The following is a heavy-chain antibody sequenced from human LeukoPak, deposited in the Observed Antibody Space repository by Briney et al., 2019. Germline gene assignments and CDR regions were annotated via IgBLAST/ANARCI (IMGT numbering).Heavy chain of an antibody. J-gene: IGHJ4*02. V-gene: IGHV4-38-2*02. D-gene: IGHD3-9*01. CDR1: GYSISSGYY. CDR3: GRHGNLRYFDWTGNGDTHIDY. Sequence: SETLSLTCTVSGYSISSGYYWGWIRPPPGKGVEWIGIIYHSGSTYYNPSLKSGVTISEDTTKKNFYMKRSSVTAADTAVYYCGRHGNLRYFDWTGNGDTHIDYWGQGTLVTVSS. CDR2: IYHSGST.